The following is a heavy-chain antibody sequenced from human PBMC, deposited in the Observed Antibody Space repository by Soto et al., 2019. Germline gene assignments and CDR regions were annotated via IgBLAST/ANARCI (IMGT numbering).Heavy chain of an antibody. Sequence: QVQLQQWGAGLLKPSETLSLTCAVYGGSFSGYYWSWIRQPPGKGLEWIGEINHSGSTNYNPSLKSRVTISVDTSKNQFSLKLSSVTAADTAVYYCAERDYYSSGYYDYWGQGTLVTVSS. J-gene: IGHJ4*02. D-gene: IGHD3-22*01. CDR3: AERDYYSSGYYDY. CDR1: GGSFSGYY. V-gene: IGHV4-34*01. CDR2: INHSGST.